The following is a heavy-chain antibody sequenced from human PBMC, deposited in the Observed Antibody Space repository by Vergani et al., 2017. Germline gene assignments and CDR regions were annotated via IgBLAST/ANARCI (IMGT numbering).Heavy chain of an antibody. CDR1: GFNFQAFA. D-gene: IGHD3-16*01. CDR3: VKDNDYDADGPFDL. V-gene: IGHV3-9*01. J-gene: IGHJ2*01. CDR2: IDRNYGVK. Sequence: VEAGGGLVQPGGSLRLSCTASGFNFQAFAFHWVRQVSGRGLEWVSGIDRNYGVKNGNSFEGRFSISRENAKKAVFLQMNNLRHEDTALYFCVKDNDYDADGPFDLWGRGTLVTVSS.